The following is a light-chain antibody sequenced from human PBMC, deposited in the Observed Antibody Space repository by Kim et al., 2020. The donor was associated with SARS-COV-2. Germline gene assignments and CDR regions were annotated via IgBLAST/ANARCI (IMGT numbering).Light chain of an antibody. Sequence: QPVLTQPPSASASLGASVTLTCTLSSGYRAYKVDRYHQRPGRGPRFVMRVGTGGIAGSKGDGISDRFAVLGSGVDPFLTIKNIQEEAESDYHCGADIGNGSNFRCVFGGGTKLTVL. J-gene: IGLJ3*02. V-gene: IGLV9-49*01. CDR1: SGYRAYK. CDR3: GADIGNGSNFRCV. CDR2: VGTGGIAG.